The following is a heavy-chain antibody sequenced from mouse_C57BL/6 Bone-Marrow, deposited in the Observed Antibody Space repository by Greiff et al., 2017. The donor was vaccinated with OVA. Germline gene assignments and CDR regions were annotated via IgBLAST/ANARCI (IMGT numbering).Heavy chain of an antibody. CDR3: ARGGAYSNNYAMDY. CDR1: GYTFTSYW. D-gene: IGHD2-5*01. J-gene: IGHJ4*01. V-gene: IGHV1-59*01. CDR2: IDPSDSST. Sequence: QVQLQQPGAELVRPGTSVKLSCKASGYTFTSYWMHWVKQRPGQGLEWIGVIDPSDSSTNYNQKFKGKATLTVDTSSSTAYMQLSSLTSEDSAVYYCARGGAYSNNYAMDYWGQGTSVTVSS.